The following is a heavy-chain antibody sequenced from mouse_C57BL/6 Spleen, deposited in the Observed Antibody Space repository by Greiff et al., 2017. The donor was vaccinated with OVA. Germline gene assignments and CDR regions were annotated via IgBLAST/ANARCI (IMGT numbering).Heavy chain of an antibody. CDR2: ISYDGSN. Sequence: VQLQQSGPGLVKPSQSLSLTCSVTGYSITSGYYWNWIRQFPGNKLEWMGYISYDGSNNYNPSLKNRISITRDTSKNQFFLKLNSVTTEDTATYYCARDPHYYGSSYDAMDYWGQGTSVTVSS. CDR3: ARDPHYYGSSYDAMDY. V-gene: IGHV3-6*01. J-gene: IGHJ4*01. CDR1: GYSITSGYY. D-gene: IGHD1-1*01.